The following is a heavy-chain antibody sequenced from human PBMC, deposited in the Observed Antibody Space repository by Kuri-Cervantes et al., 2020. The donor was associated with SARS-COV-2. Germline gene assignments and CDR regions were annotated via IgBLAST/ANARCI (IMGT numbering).Heavy chain of an antibody. D-gene: IGHD3-16*01. Sequence: GESLKISCAASGFTFSSYWMHWVRQAPGKGLVWVSRINSDGSSTSYADSVKGRFTISRDNAKNSLYLQMNSLRAEDMALYYCAKDMGLGGHDAFDIWGQGTMVTVSS. V-gene: IGHV3-74*01. CDR3: AKDMGLGGHDAFDI. J-gene: IGHJ3*02. CDR2: INSDGSST. CDR1: GFTFSSYW.